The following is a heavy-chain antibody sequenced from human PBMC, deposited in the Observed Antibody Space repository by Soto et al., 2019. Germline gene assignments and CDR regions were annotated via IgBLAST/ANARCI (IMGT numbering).Heavy chain of an antibody. CDR2: TNPKSGYT. CDR3: ARTAGDLDY. Sequence: QVQLVQSGAEVKKPGASVKVSCKTSGYTFTNHDINWVRQATGQGLEWMGWTNPKSGYTGSAQKFQGRVTMTRDSSTSTAYMELHSLTSEDTAVYFCARTAGDLDYWGQGTLITVSS. CDR1: GYTFTNHD. V-gene: IGHV1-8*01. J-gene: IGHJ4*02. D-gene: IGHD4-17*01.